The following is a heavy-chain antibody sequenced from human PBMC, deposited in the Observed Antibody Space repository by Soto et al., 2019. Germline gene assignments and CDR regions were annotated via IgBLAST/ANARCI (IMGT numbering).Heavy chain of an antibody. CDR1: GFTFGDYA. D-gene: IGHD1-26*01. V-gene: IGHV3-49*03. CDR2: IRSKAYRGTT. Sequence: PGGSLRLSCTASGFTFGDYAMSWFRQAPGKGLEWVGFIRSKAYRGTTEYAASVKGRFTISRDDSKSIAYLQMNSLKTEDTAVYYCTRVTVGSTAEYFQHWGQGTLVTVSS. CDR3: TRVTVGSTAEYFQH. J-gene: IGHJ1*01.